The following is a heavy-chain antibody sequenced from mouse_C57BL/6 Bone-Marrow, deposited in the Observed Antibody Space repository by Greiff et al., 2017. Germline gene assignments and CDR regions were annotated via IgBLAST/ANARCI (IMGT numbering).Heavy chain of an antibody. J-gene: IGHJ2*01. Sequence: QVQLQQSGAELARPGASVKLSCKASGYTFTSYGISWVKQRTGQGLEWIGEIYPRSGNTYYNEKFKGKATLTADKSSSTAYMELRSLTSEDSAVYFGAREGKITTVVSDYWGQGTTLTVSS. CDR3: AREGKITTVVSDY. CDR1: GYTFTSYG. D-gene: IGHD1-1*01. CDR2: IYPRSGNT. V-gene: IGHV1-81*01.